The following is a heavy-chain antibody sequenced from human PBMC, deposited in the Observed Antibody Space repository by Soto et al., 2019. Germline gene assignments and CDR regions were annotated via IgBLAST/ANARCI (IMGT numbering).Heavy chain of an antibody. CDR1: GYTFVAFD. J-gene: IGHJ4*02. D-gene: IGHD2-15*01. CDR2: VNPDTGDT. CDR3: VRQAGGASTPGDDY. Sequence: QVQLVQSGAEVKKPGASVKVSCKASGYTFVAFDIAWVRQASGQGLGWVGWVNPDTGDTAYKREFRVRLSMTRNTSINTVYMELSSLTPDDTAMYFCVRQAGGASTPGDDYWGQGTLVTVSP. V-gene: IGHV1-8*01.